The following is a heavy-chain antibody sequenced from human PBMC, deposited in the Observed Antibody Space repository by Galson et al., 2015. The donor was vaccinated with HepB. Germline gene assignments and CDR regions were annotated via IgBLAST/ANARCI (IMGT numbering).Heavy chain of an antibody. Sequence: ETLSLTCTVSGGSISSSSYYWGWIRQPPGKGLEWIGSIYYSGSTYYNPSLKSRVTISVDTSKNQFSLKLSSVTAADTAVYYCASSIVVVPAATSYNWFDPWGQGTLVTVSS. CDR1: GGSISSSSYY. CDR2: IYYSGST. D-gene: IGHD2-2*01. J-gene: IGHJ5*02. CDR3: ASSIVVVPAATSYNWFDP. V-gene: IGHV4-39*01.